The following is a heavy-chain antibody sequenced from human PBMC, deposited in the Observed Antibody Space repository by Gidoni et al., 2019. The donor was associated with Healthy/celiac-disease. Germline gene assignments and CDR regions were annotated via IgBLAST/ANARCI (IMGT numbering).Heavy chain of an antibody. CDR1: GGSISSSSYY. CDR2: IYYSGRT. Sequence: LQLQAPGPGLVKPSETLSLTCTVSGGSISSSSYYWGWIRQPPGKGLEWIGSIYYSGRTYYNPSLKSRVTISVDTSNNQFSLKLSSVTAADTAVYYCALYDSSGYYYGEVFAYWGQGTLVTVSS. J-gene: IGHJ4*02. CDR3: ALYDSSGYYYGEVFAY. V-gene: IGHV4-39*01. D-gene: IGHD3-22*01.